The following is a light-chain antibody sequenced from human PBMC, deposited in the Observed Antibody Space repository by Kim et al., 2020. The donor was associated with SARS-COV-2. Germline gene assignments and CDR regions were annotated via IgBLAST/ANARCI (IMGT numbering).Light chain of an antibody. CDR2: GKN. Sequence: VALGQTVRITCQGDSLRSYYATWYQQKPGQAPILVIYGKNNRPSGIPDRFSGASSGNTASLTITGTKAGDEADYYCNSRDSNDNVVFGGGTQLTVL. CDR3: NSRDSNDNVV. CDR1: SLRSYY. J-gene: IGLJ2*01. V-gene: IGLV3-19*01.